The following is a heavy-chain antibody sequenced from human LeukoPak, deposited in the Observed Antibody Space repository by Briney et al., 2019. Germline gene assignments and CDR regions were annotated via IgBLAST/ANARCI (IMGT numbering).Heavy chain of an antibody. CDR2: IYGGGSV. D-gene: IGHD1-26*01. V-gene: IGHV3-53*01. Sequence: GGSLRLSCAASGFTVRSNYMSWVRQAPGKGLEWVSIIYGGGSVFYADSVKGRFTISRDNSKDTLYLQMNSLRGEDTAVYYCARGGSYLSAFDIWGKGTTVTISS. CDR1: GFTVRSNY. CDR3: ARGGSYLSAFDI. J-gene: IGHJ6*04.